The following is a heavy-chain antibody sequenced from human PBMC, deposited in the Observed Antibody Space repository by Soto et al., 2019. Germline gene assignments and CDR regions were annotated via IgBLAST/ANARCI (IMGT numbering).Heavy chain of an antibody. CDR1: GFTFSSYG. V-gene: IGHV3-30*18. CDR2: ISYDGINK. D-gene: IGHD1-1*01. Sequence: GGSLRLSCAASGFTFSSYGMHWVRQAPGKGLEWVAIISYDGINKYYANSVKGRFTISRDNSKNTLYLQMNSLRAEDTAVYYCAKSVYNWNDGFFDYWGQGTLVTV. CDR3: AKSVYNWNDGFFDY. J-gene: IGHJ4*02.